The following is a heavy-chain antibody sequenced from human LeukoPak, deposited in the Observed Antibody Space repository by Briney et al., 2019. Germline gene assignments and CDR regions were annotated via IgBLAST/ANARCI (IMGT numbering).Heavy chain of an antibody. CDR1: GGSFSGYY. Sequence: PSETLSLTCAVYGGSFSGYYWSWIRQPPGKGLEWIGEINHSGSTNYNPSLKSRVTISVDTSKNQFSLKLSSVTAADTAVYYCARGDGDYGWFDPWGQGTLVTVSS. V-gene: IGHV4-34*01. D-gene: IGHD4-17*01. J-gene: IGHJ5*02. CDR3: ARGDGDYGWFDP. CDR2: INHSGST.